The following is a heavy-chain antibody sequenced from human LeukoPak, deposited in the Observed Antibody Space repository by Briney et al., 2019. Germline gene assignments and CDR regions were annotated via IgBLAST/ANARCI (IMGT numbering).Heavy chain of an antibody. Sequence: GGSLRLSCAASGFTVSGNYMNWVRQAPGKGLDWVSVLYSGGTSYYADSVKGRFSISRDNSKNTLYLQMNSLRAEDTAVYYCARGGRDGYNYFDYWGQGTLVTVSS. CDR3: ARGGRDGYNYFDY. D-gene: IGHD5-24*01. CDR2: LYSGGTS. V-gene: IGHV3-53*01. J-gene: IGHJ4*02. CDR1: GFTVSGNY.